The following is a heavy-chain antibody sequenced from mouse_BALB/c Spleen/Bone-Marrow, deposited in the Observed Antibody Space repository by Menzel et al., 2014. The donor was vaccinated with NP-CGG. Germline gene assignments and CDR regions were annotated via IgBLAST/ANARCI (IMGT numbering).Heavy chain of an antibody. J-gene: IGHJ3*01. CDR3: ARGKDDDDKRAWFAY. CDR2: IYPGSGST. D-gene: IGHD2-4*01. V-gene: IGHV1-77*01. Sequence: VMLVESGPELVKPGASVKMSCKASGYTFTDHVISWVKQRTGQGLEWIGEIYPGSGSTYHNEKFKGKATLTTDKSSNTAFMQLSSLTSEDSAVYFCARGKDDDDKRAWFAYWGQGTLVTVSA. CDR1: GYTFTDHV.